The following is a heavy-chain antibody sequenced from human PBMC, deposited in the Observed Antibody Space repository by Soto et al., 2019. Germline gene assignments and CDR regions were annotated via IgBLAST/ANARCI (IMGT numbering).Heavy chain of an antibody. J-gene: IGHJ6*02. CDR2: IYYSGNT. Sequence: PSETLSLTCTVSGGSISDYYWRWIRQPPGKGLEWIGNIYYSGNTNYSPSLKSQVTISVDTSKNQFSLELSSVTAADSAIYYCARQSGGYYYYGMDVWGQGTTVTVSS. CDR3: ARQSGGYYYYGMDV. CDR1: GGSISDYY. V-gene: IGHV4-59*08. D-gene: IGHD1-26*01.